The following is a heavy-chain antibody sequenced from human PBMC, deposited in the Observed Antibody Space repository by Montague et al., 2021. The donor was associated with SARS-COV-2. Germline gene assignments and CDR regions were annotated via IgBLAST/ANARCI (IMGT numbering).Heavy chain of an antibody. CDR2: IYYTGST. CDR1: GGSISTSTYY. D-gene: IGHD6-13*01. J-gene: IGHJ4*02. V-gene: IGHV4-39*01. CDR3: AGQRASSPFDH. Sequence: SETLSLTCTVSGGSISTSTYYWGWIRQPPGKGLEWIGSIYYTGSTFYNPSLKSRVTISVDTSQNQFSLKLSSVTAADTAMYYCAGQRASSPFDHWGQGTLVTVSS.